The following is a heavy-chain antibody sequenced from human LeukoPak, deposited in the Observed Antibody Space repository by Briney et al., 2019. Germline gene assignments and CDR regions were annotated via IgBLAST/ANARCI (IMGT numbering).Heavy chain of an antibody. Sequence: SETLSLTCAVYGGFFSGYYWSWIRQPPGKGLEWIGEINHSGSTNYNPSLKSRVTISVDTSKNQFSLKLSSVTAADTAVYYCARHETTADGDYRTDFDYWGQGTLVTVSS. CDR2: INHSGST. CDR3: ARHETTADGDYRTDFDY. D-gene: IGHD4-17*01. CDR1: GGFFSGYY. V-gene: IGHV4-34*01. J-gene: IGHJ4*02.